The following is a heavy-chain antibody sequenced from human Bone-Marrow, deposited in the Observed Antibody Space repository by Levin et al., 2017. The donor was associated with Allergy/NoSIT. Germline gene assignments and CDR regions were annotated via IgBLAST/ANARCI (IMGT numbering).Heavy chain of an antibody. CDR2: ISPHNGNT. D-gene: IGHD4-11*01. CDR3: AREGDYNDYLYY. V-gene: IGHV1-18*01. CDR1: GYTFISYI. J-gene: IGHJ4*02. Sequence: GASVKVSCKASGYTFISYIIGWVRQAPGQGLEWMGWISPHNGNTKYAQNLQGRVTMTTDTSTNTAYMELRSLRSGDTAVYYCAREGDYNDYLYYWGQGTLVTVSS.